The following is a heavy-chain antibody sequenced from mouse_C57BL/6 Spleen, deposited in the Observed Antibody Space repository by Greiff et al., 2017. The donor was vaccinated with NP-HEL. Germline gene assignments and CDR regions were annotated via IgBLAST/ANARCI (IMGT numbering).Heavy chain of an antibody. Sequence: EVKLVESGGGLVKPGGSLKLSCAASGFTFSSYTMSWVRQTPEKRLEWVATISGGGGNTYYPDSVKGRFTISRDNAKNTLYLQMSSLRSEDTALYYCARSPDYYGPWFAYWGQGTLVTVSA. CDR2: ISGGGGNT. J-gene: IGHJ3*01. V-gene: IGHV5-9*01. CDR1: GFTFSSYT. CDR3: ARSPDYYGPWFAY. D-gene: IGHD1-1*01.